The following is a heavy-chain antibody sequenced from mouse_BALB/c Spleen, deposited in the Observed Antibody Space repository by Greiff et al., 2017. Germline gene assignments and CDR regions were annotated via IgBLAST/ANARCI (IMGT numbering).Heavy chain of an antibody. CDR3: ARSRSFYDGGFAY. CDR1: GYSITSDYA. D-gene: IGHD2-3*01. CDR2: ISYSGST. Sequence: EVKLMESGPGLVKPSQSLSLTCTVTGYSITSDYAWNWIRQFPGNKLEWMGYISYSGSTSYNPSLKSRISITRDTSKNQFFLQLNSVTTEDTATYYCARSRSFYDGGFAYWGQGTLVTVSA. V-gene: IGHV3-2*02. J-gene: IGHJ3*01.